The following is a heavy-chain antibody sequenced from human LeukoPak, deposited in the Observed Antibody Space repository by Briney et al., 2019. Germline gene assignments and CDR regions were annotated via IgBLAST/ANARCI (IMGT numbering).Heavy chain of an antibody. D-gene: IGHD6-19*01. V-gene: IGHV4-4*07. J-gene: IGHJ4*02. CDR3: ASSSSGWFWNY. CDR1: GGSIDNYY. Sequence: SETLSLTCTVSGGSIDNYYWTWIRQPAGKGLEWIGRIFTSGSTIYNPSLKSRISMSVDTSNNQFSLKLSSVTAADTAVYYCASSSSGWFWNYWSQGTLVTVSS. CDR2: IFTSGST.